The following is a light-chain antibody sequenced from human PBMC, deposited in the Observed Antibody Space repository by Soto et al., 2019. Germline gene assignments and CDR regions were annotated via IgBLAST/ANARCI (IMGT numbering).Light chain of an antibody. Sequence: QSVLTQPASVSGSPGQSISISCTGTSSDVGGYNYVSWYQRHPGKAPKLMIYEVSNRPSGVSNRFSGSKSGNTASLTISGLQAEDEADYYCSSYRSSTTPFVFGTGTKVTV. CDR2: EVS. CDR1: SSDVGGYNY. CDR3: SSYRSSTTPFV. V-gene: IGLV2-14*01. J-gene: IGLJ1*01.